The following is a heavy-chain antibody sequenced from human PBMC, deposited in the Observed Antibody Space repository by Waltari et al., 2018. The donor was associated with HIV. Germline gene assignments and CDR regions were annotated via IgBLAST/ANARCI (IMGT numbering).Heavy chain of an antibody. CDR1: GGSISSGGYY. J-gene: IGHJ2*01. CDR3: ASTHCSSTSCYADWYFDL. Sequence: QVQLQESGPGLVKPSQTLSLTCTVSGGSISSGGYYWSWIRQHPGKGLDWIGYIYYSGTTYYNPSLKSRVTISVDTSKNQFSLKLSSVTAADTAVYYCASTHCSSTSCYADWYFDLWGRGTLVTVSS. D-gene: IGHD2-2*01. V-gene: IGHV4-31*03. CDR2: IYYSGTT.